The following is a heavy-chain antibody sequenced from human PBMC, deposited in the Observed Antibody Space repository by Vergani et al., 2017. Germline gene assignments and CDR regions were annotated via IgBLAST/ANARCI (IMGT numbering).Heavy chain of an antibody. CDR1: GGSFSGYY. J-gene: IGHJ3*02. D-gene: IGHD2-15*01. CDR3: ARGPSVCSGGSCYVTGAFDI. Sequence: QVQLQQWGAGLLKPSETLSLTCAVYGGSFSGYYWSWIRQPPGKGLEWIGEINHSGSTNYNPSLKSRVTISVDTYKNPFSLKLCSVTAAVTAVYYCARGPSVCSGGSCYVTGAFDIWGQGTMVTVSS. CDR2: INHSGST. V-gene: IGHV4-34*01.